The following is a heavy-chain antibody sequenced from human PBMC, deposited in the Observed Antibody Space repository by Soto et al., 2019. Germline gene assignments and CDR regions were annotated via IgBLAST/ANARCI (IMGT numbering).Heavy chain of an antibody. V-gene: IGHV4-30-4*01. Sequence: QVQLQESGPGLVKPSQTLSLTCTVSGGSISSGDYYWSWIRQPPGKGLEWIGYIYYSGSTYYNPSLKSRVTISVDPSKNQFSLKLSSVTAADTAVYYCAGGGGEMATDSNFDYWGQGTLVTVSS. J-gene: IGHJ4*02. CDR2: IYYSGST. CDR3: AGGGGEMATDSNFDY. D-gene: IGHD3-16*01. CDR1: GGSISSGDYY.